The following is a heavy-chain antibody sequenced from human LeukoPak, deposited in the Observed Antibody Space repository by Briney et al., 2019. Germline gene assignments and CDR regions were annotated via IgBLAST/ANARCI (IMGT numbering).Heavy chain of an antibody. Sequence: GRSLRLSCTASGFTFSAYGIHWVRQAPGKGLEWVAIIWYDGTKKYHADSVKGRFTISRDNSKNTVSLQMNSLRVEDTALYYCAKDDSGSLDYWGQGTLVTVSS. CDR2: IWYDGTKK. V-gene: IGHV3-33*06. D-gene: IGHD1-26*01. CDR1: GFTFSAYG. CDR3: AKDDSGSLDY. J-gene: IGHJ4*02.